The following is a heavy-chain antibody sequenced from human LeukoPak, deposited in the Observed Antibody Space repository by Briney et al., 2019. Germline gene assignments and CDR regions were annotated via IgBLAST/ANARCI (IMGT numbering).Heavy chain of an antibody. J-gene: IGHJ6*02. CDR1: GGSISSGDYY. V-gene: IGHV4-30-4*01. CDR3: AREVGYSPGDYYYGMDV. CDR2: IYYSGST. D-gene: IGHD5-12*01. Sequence: SETLSLTCTVSGGSISSGDYYWSWIRQPPGKGLEWIGYIYYSGSTYYNPSLKSRVTISVDTSKNQFSLKLSSVTAADTAVYYCAREVGYSPGDYYYGMDVWGQGTTVTVSS.